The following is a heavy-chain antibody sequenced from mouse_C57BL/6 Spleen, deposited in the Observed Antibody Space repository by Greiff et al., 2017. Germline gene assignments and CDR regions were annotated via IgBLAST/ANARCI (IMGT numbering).Heavy chain of an antibody. V-gene: IGHV6-6*01. CDR2: IRNKANNHAT. J-gene: IGHJ3*01. Sequence: DVMLVESGGGLVQPGGSMKLSCAASGFTFSDAWMDWVRQSPEKGLEWVAEIRNKANNHATYYAESVKGRFSISRDDSKSSVYLQMNSLRAEDTGIYYCTRPSFWDSSWFAYWGQGTLVTVSA. D-gene: IGHD4-1*01. CDR3: TRPSFWDSSWFAY. CDR1: GFTFSDAW.